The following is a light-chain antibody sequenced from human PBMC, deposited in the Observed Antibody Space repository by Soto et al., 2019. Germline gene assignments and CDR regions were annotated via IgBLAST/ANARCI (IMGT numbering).Light chain of an antibody. CDR3: QQRYSPAPFT. CDR2: YAS. J-gene: IGKJ4*01. CDR1: QSISNY. V-gene: IGKV1-39*01. Sequence: DIQLTQSPSSLSASVGDRVTITCRASQSISNYLNWYQQKPGKAPKLLIYYASSLHSGVPSRFSGSGSATDFSLIISSLQPEDDATYYCQQRYSPAPFTFGGGTKVEIK.